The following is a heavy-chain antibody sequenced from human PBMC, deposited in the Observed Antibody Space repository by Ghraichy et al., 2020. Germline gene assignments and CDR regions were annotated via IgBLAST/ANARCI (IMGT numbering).Heavy chain of an antibody. CDR1: RFTFSSYS. J-gene: IGHJ4*02. Sequence: GGSLRLSCAASRFTFSSYSMNWVRQAPGKGLEWVSYISSSSSTIYYADSVKGRFTITRDNAKNSLYLQMNSLRDEDTAVYYCARERIMITFGGVIGDEGGPALDYWGQGTLVTVSS. V-gene: IGHV3-48*02. CDR3: ARERIMITFGGVIGDEGGPALDY. CDR2: ISSSSSTI. D-gene: IGHD3-16*01.